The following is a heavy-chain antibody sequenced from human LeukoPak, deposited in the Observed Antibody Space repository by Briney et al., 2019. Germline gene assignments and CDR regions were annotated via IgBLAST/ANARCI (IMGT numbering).Heavy chain of an antibody. J-gene: IGHJ4*02. D-gene: IGHD4-23*01. CDR3: ARGRPHGNDY. CDR1: GFPFSNHW. Sequence: GGSLRLSCAASGFPFSNHWMHWVRQVPGKGLVWVSRIASDGSSTTYADSVKGRFSISRDNAKNTLYLQMNSLRVEDTAVYYCARGRPHGNDYWGQGTLVTVSS. V-gene: IGHV3-74*01. CDR2: IASDGSST.